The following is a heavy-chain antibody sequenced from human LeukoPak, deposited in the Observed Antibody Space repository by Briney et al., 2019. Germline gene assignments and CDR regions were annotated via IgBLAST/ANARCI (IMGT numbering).Heavy chain of an antibody. CDR2: IGTAGDT. D-gene: IGHD3-10*01. J-gene: IGHJ5*02. CDR3: ARGGGYYGSGSYRTFDP. CDR1: GFTFSSYD. V-gene: IGHV3-13*01. Sequence: SGGSLRLSCAASGFTFSSYDMHWVRQATGKGLEWVSAIGTAGDTYYPGAVKGRFTISRENAKNSLYLQMNSLRAEDTAVYYCARGGGYYGSGSYRTFDPWGQGTLVTVSS.